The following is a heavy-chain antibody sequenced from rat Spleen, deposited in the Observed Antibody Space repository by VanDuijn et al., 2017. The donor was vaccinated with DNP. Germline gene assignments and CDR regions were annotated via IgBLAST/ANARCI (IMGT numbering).Heavy chain of an antibody. Sequence: EVQLVESGGGLVQPGRSLKLSCAASGFTFSDYYMAWVRQAPKKGLEWVASISYEGSSTYYGDSVKGRFTISRDNAKSTLYLQMNSLRSEDTATYYCARHHTTGITRYWYFDFWGPGTMVTVSS. V-gene: IGHV5-22*01. CDR3: ARHHTTGITRYWYFDF. CDR2: ISYEGSST. J-gene: IGHJ1*01. CDR1: GFTFSDYY. D-gene: IGHD1-9*01.